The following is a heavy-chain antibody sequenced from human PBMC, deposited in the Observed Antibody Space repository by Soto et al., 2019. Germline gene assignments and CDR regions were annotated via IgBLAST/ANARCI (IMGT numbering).Heavy chain of an antibody. J-gene: IGHJ2*01. V-gene: IGHV4-34*01. CDR3: ARESHDILTGPPWVWYFDL. Sequence: QVQLQQWGAGPLRPLETLSLTCGVSGGSFSGYYWAWIRQSPGKGLEWMGEINDRGAINYNPSLKSRVSISVETPKTHSSLNLRSVTAADTAVYYCARESHDILTGPPWVWYFDLWGRGTLVTVSS. CDR2: INDRGAI. D-gene: IGHD3-9*01. CDR1: GGSFSGYY.